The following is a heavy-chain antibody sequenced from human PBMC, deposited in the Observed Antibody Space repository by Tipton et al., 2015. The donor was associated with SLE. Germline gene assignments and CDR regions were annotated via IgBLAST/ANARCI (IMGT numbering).Heavy chain of an antibody. J-gene: IGHJ3*02. Sequence: SLRLSCAASGFTFSSYAMSWVRQAPGKGLEWVSAISGSGGSTYYADSVKGRFTISRDNSKNTLYLQMNSLRAEDTAVYYCAKDLVGYGDYAVIWGQGTMVTVSS. CDR2: ISGSGGST. CDR1: GFTFSSYA. CDR3: AKDLVGYGDYAVI. D-gene: IGHD4-17*01. V-gene: IGHV3-23*01.